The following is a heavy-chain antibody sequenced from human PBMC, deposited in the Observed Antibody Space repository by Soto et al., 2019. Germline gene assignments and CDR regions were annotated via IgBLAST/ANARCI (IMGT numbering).Heavy chain of an antibody. Sequence: QVQLVQSGAEVKKPGSSVKVSCKASGGTFSSYTISWVRQAPGQGLEWMGRIIPILGIANYAQKFQGRVTITADKSTSTAYMELSSLRSEDTAVYYCAINSNHTFYYYYYYMDVWGKGTTVTVSS. J-gene: IGHJ6*03. CDR2: IIPILGIA. CDR3: AINSNHTFYYYYYYMDV. CDR1: GGTFSSYT. V-gene: IGHV1-69*02. D-gene: IGHD4-4*01.